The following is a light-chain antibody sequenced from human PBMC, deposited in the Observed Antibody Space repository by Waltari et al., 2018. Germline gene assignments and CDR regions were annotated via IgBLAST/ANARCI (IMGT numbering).Light chain of an antibody. J-gene: IGKJ4*01. CDR3: QQRRNWPLT. Sequence: SPGERATLSCRATQSVSYYLAWYQQRPGQAPRLLIYDTSNRATGIPARFSGSGSETDFTLTISSLEPEDFAVYYCQQRRNWPLTFGGGTKVEIK. V-gene: IGKV3-11*01. CDR2: DTS. CDR1: QSVSYY.